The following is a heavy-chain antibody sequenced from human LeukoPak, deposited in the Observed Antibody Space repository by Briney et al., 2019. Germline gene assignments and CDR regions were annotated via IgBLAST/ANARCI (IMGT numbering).Heavy chain of an antibody. D-gene: IGHD5-12*01. CDR2: ISYDGSDK. CDR3: AKSEDIVASVPDY. V-gene: IGHV3-30*18. CDR1: GFTFSSYG. Sequence: GGSLRLSCAASGFTFSSYGMHWVRQAPGKGLEWVAVISYDGSDKYYADSVKGRFTISRDNSKNTLYLQMNSLRAEDTAVYYCAKSEDIVASVPDYWGQGTLVTVSS. J-gene: IGHJ4*02.